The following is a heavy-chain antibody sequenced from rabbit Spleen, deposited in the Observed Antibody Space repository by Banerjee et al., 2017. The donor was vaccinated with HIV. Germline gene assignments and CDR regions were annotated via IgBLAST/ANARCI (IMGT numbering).Heavy chain of an antibody. J-gene: IGHJ6*01. CDR3: ARDSSSSFSSYGMAL. Sequence: QEQLEESGGDLVKPEGSLTLTCTASGFSFSSGHWICWVRQAPGKRPEWIACIYAGSSDNTYYANWAKGRFTISKTSSTTVTLQMTSLTAADTATYFCARDSSSSFSSYGMALWGQGTLVTAS. D-gene: IGHD1-1*01. CDR2: IYAGSSDNT. CDR1: GFSFSSGHW. V-gene: IGHV1S45*01.